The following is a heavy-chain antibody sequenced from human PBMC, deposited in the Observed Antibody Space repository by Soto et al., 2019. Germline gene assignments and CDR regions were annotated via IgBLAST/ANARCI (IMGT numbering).Heavy chain of an antibody. Sequence: SVKVSCKASGGTFSSYTISWVRQAPGQGLEWMGRIIPILGIANYAQKFQGRVTITADKSTSTAYMELSSLRSEDTAVYYCARGKKIGIQLWLYFDYWGQGTLVTVSS. V-gene: IGHV1-69*02. CDR3: ARGKKIGIQLWLYFDY. D-gene: IGHD5-18*01. J-gene: IGHJ4*02. CDR2: IIPILGIA. CDR1: GGTFSSYT.